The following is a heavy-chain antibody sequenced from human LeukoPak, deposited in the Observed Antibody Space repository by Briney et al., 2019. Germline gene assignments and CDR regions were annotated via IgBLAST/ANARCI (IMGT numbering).Heavy chain of an antibody. D-gene: IGHD3-10*01. CDR3: ARGVITMVRGVKFLDY. CDR2: ISAYNGNT. CDR1: GYTFTSYG. Sequence: KPGASVKVSCKASGYTFTSYGISWVRQALGQGLEWMGWISAYNGNTNYAQKLQGRVTMTTDTSTSTAYMELRSLRSDDTAVYYCARGVITMVRGVKFLDYWGQGTLVTVSS. V-gene: IGHV1-18*01. J-gene: IGHJ4*02.